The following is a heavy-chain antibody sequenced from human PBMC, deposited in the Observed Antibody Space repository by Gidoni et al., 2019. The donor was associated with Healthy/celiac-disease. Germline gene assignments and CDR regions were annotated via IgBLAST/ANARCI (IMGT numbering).Heavy chain of an antibody. V-gene: IGHV1-8*03. D-gene: IGHD6-13*01. J-gene: IGHJ6*02. CDR3: ARGLGSSWYHYYYYDGMDV. Sequence: QVQLVQSGAEVKKPGASVKVSCKASGYTFTSSDINWVRQATGQGLEWMGWMNPNSGNTGYAQKFQGRVTITRNTSISTAYMELSSLRSEDTAVYYCARGLGSSWYHYYYYDGMDVWGQGTTVTVSS. CDR2: MNPNSGNT. CDR1: GYTFTSSD.